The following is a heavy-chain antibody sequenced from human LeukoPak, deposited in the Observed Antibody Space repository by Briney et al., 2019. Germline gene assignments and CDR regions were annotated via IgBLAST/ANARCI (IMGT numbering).Heavy chain of an antibody. CDR2: INHSGST. V-gene: IGHV4-34*01. CDR3: ARPDMIKLAFDI. CDR1: GGSFSGYY. Sequence: PSETLSLTCAVYGGSFSGYYWSWIRQPPGMGLEWIGEINHSGSTNYNPSLKSRVTISVDTSKNQFSLKLSSVTAADTAVYYCARPDMIKLAFDIWGQGTMVTVSS. D-gene: IGHD3-16*01. J-gene: IGHJ3*02.